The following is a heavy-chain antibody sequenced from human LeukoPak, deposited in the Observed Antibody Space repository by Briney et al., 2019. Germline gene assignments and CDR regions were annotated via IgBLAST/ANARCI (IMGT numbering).Heavy chain of an antibody. D-gene: IGHD2-15*01. CDR1: GFTLSSYG. V-gene: IGHV3-23*01. Sequence: GGSLRLSCTASGFTLSSYGTHWVRQAPGKGLEWVSAISNNGGYTYYADSVQGRFTISRDNFKSTLCLQMNSLRAEDTAVYYCAKQLGYCSDGSCYFPYWGQGTLVTVSS. J-gene: IGHJ4*02. CDR3: AKQLGYCSDGSCYFPY. CDR2: ISNNGGYT.